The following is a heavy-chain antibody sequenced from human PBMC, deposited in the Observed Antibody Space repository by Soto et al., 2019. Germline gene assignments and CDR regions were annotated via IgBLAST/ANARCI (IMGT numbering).Heavy chain of an antibody. D-gene: IGHD2-2*03. J-gene: IGHJ5*02. CDR1: GYSFTSYW. Sequence: GESLKISCKGSGYSFTSYWIGWVRQMPGKGLEWMGIIYPGDSDTRYSPSFQGQVTISADKSISTAYLQWSSLKASDTAMYYCARRGYCSSTSCYNWFDPWGQGTLVTVSS. CDR2: IYPGDSDT. V-gene: IGHV5-51*01. CDR3: ARRGYCSSTSCYNWFDP.